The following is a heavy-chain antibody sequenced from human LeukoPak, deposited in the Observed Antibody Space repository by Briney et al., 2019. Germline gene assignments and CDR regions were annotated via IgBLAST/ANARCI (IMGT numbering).Heavy chain of an antibody. CDR3: AKDLRADYGGKGFDY. CDR1: GFTFSSYG. V-gene: IGHV3-30*18. J-gene: IGHJ4*02. Sequence: PGRSLRLSCAASGFTFSSYGMHWVRQAPGKGLEWVAVISYDGSNKYYADSVKGRFTISRDNSKNTLYLQMNSLRAEDTAVYYCAKDLRADYGGKGFDYWGQGTLVTVSS. D-gene: IGHD4-23*01. CDR2: ISYDGSNK.